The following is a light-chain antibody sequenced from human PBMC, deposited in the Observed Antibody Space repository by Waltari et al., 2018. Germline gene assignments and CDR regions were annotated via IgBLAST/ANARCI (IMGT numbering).Light chain of an antibody. Sequence: EIVLTQSPATLSLSPGEGATLSCMASQSVSSYLAWYQQKPGQAPRLLIYDASHRATGIPARFSGSGSGTDFTLTISSLGPEDFAVYYCQQRSNWPPGVYTFGQGTKLEIK. CDR3: QQRSNWPPGVYT. CDR1: QSVSSY. CDR2: DAS. V-gene: IGKV3-11*01. J-gene: IGKJ2*01.